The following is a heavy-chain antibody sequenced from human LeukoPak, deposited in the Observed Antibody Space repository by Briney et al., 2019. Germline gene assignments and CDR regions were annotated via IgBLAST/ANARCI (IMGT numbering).Heavy chain of an antibody. Sequence: PSETLSLTCAVYGGSFSGYYWSWIRQPPGKGLEWIGNIYHSGSTYYNPSLKSRVTISVDTSKNQFPLKLSSVTAADTAVYHCARGYSSSWYYNWFDPWGQGTLVSVSS. J-gene: IGHJ5*02. CDR3: ARGYSSSWYYNWFDP. V-gene: IGHV4-34*01. CDR2: IYHSGST. CDR1: GGSFSGYY. D-gene: IGHD6-13*01.